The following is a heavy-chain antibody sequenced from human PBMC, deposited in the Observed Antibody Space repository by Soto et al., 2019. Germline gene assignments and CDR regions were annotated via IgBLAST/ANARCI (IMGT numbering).Heavy chain of an antibody. CDR2: IYYSGST. V-gene: IGHV4-39*01. D-gene: IGHD2-15*01. CDR3: AETIGYCSGGSCYSWFDP. Sequence: SETLSLTCTVSGGSISSSSYYWGWIRQPPGKGLEWIGSIYYSGSTYYNPSLKSRVTISVDTSKNQFSLKLSSVTAADTAVYYCAETIGYCSGGSCYSWFDPWGQGTLVTVSS. CDR1: GGSISSSSYY. J-gene: IGHJ5*02.